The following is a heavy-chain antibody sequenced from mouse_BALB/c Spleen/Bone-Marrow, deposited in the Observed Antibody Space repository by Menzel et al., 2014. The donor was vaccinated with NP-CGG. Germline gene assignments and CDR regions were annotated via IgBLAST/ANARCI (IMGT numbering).Heavy chain of an antibody. J-gene: IGHJ2*01. V-gene: IGHV1-55*01. CDR1: GYNFTSYW. CDR3: ARFSQLGLLAL. CDR2: IYPGSGST. D-gene: IGHD3-1*01. Sequence: QLHPSGLEFQYPGSYAILSFKTYGYNFTSYWINWVKLRPGQGLEWIGDIYPGSGSTNYNEKFKSKATLTVDTSSSTAYMQLSSLASEDSALYYCARFSQLGLLALRG.